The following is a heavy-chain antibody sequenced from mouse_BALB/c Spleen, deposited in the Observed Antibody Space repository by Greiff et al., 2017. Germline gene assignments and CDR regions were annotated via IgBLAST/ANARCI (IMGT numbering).Heavy chain of an antibody. D-gene: IGHD2-10*01. Sequence: EVKLVESGGGLVKPGGSLKLSCAASGFTFSSYAMSWVRQTPEKRLEWVATISSGGSYTYYPDSVKGRFTISRDNAKNTLYLQMSSLRSEDTAMYYCARQAYYGNHWYFDVWGAGTTVTVSS. CDR2: ISSGGSYT. V-gene: IGHV5-9-3*01. CDR1: GFTFSSYA. CDR3: ARQAYYGNHWYFDV. J-gene: IGHJ1*01.